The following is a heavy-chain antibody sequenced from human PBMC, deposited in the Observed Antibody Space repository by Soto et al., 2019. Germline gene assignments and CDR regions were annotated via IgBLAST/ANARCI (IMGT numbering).Heavy chain of an antibody. Sequence: QVQLVESGGGLVKPGGSLRLSCAASGFTFSDNYMSWIRQAPGKGLEWVSYISSSGNTIYYADSVKGRFTISRDNAKSSLYVQMNSLRAEDTAVYYCTRGLTGYCISTRCYTRYWGQGTLVTVSS. D-gene: IGHD2-2*02. V-gene: IGHV3-11*01. CDR2: ISSSGNTI. CDR1: GFTFSDNY. CDR3: TRGLTGYCISTRCYTRY. J-gene: IGHJ4*02.